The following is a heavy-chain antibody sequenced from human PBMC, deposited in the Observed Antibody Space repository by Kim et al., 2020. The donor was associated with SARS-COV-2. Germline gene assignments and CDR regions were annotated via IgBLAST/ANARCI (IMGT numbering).Heavy chain of an antibody. D-gene: IGHD3-3*01. J-gene: IGHJ4*02. CDR1: GGSISSYY. Sequence: SETLSLTCTVSGGSISSYYWNWIRQPPGKGLEWIGYIYNSGSTKYNLSLKSRVSISIDTSKNQFSLKLSSVTATDTAVYFCARGITIFGVVDYFDSWGQG. V-gene: IGHV4-59*01. CDR2: IYNSGST. CDR3: ARGITIFGVVDYFDS.